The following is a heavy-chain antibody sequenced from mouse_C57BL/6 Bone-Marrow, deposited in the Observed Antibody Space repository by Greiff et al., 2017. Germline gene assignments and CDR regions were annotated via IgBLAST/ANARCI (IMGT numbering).Heavy chain of an antibody. D-gene: IGHD2-2*01. J-gene: IGHJ3*01. V-gene: IGHV5-6*02. CDR3: ARGGLRRDWFAY. CDR2: ISSGGSYT. CDR1: GFTFSSYG. Sequence: DVMLVESGGDLVKPGGSLKLSCAASGFTFSSYGMSWVRQTPDKRLEWVATISSGGSYTYYPDSVKGRFTISRDNAKNTLYLQMSSLKSEDTAMYYCARGGLRRDWFAYWGQVTLVTVSA.